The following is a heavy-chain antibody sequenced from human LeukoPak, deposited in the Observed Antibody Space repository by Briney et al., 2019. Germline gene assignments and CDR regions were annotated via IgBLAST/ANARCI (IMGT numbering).Heavy chain of an antibody. CDR1: GYTLTELS. CDR3: ALDPFGGSYQQ. CDR2: FDPEDGET. V-gene: IGHV1-24*01. Sequence: ASVEVSCKVSGYTLTELSMHCVRQAPGKGLEWMGGFDPEDGETIYAQKFQGRVTMTEDTSTDTAYMELSSLRSEDTAVYYCALDPFGGSYQQWGQGTLVTVSS. D-gene: IGHD1-26*01. J-gene: IGHJ4*02.